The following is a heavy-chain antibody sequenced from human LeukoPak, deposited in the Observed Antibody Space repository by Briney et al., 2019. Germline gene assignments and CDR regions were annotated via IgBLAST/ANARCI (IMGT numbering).Heavy chain of an antibody. D-gene: IGHD3-10*01. CDR2: IYYSGST. J-gene: IGHJ6*02. Sequence: SETLSLTCTVSGGSISSYYWSWIRQPPGKGLEWIRYIYYSGSTNYNPSLKSRVTISVDTSKNQFSLKLSSVTAADTAVYYCARTVYGSGSLSYYYGMDVWGQGTTVTVSS. CDR1: GGSISSYY. V-gene: IGHV4-59*01. CDR3: ARTVYGSGSLSYYYGMDV.